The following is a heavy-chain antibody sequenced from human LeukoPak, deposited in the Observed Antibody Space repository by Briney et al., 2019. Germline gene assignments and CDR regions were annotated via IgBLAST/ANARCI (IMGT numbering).Heavy chain of an antibody. D-gene: IGHD4-23*01. CDR2: IRGSGGST. J-gene: IGHJ3*02. Sequence: GGSLRLSCAASGFTFSSYAMSWVRHAPGERLEWVSSIRGSGGSTYYADSVRGRFTVSRDNSRNTPALQMNSLRAEDTAVYYCAGSPTVDAAFDIWGQGTMVTVSS. CDR1: GFTFSSYA. V-gene: IGHV3-23*01. CDR3: AGSPTVDAAFDI.